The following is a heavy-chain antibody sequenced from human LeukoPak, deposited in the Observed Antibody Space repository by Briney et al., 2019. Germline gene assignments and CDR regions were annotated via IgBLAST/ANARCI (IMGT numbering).Heavy chain of an antibody. CDR3: ARIGCCSSTSCRLLDY. Sequence: ASVKVSCKASGYTFTGYYMHWVRQAPGQGLEWMGWINPNSGGTNYAQKFQGRVTMTRDTSISTAYMELSRLRSDDTAVYYCARIGCCSSTSCRLLDYWGQGTLVTVSS. D-gene: IGHD2-2*01. V-gene: IGHV1-2*02. CDR2: INPNSGGT. CDR1: GYTFTGYY. J-gene: IGHJ4*02.